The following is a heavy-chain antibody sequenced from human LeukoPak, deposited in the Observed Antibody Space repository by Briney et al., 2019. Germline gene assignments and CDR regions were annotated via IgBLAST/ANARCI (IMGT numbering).Heavy chain of an antibody. CDR3: ALLLEMATTRYYFDY. CDR1: GLTFSSYW. J-gene: IGHJ4*02. Sequence: GGSLRLSCAASGLTFSSYWMNWARQAPGKGLGWVASINHNGNVNYYVDSVKGRFTISRDNAKNSLYLQMSNLRAEDTAVYYCALLLEMATTRYYFDYWGQGTLVTVSS. V-gene: IGHV3-7*03. CDR2: INHNGNVN. D-gene: IGHD5-24*01.